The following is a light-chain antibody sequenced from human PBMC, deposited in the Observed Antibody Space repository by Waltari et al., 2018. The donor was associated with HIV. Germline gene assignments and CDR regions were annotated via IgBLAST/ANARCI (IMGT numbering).Light chain of an antibody. CDR1: DLNDNDY. CDR3: TSYISGTSPV. V-gene: IGLV2-14*01. J-gene: IGLJ2*01. CDR2: EVT. Sequence: QSALTQPASVSGSPGQSITISCDLNDNDYVSWYHRHPGKAPKVIIYEVTNRPSGLSNRFSGSKSGNTATLTISGLQPEDEADYFCTSYISGTSPVFGRGTRVTVL.